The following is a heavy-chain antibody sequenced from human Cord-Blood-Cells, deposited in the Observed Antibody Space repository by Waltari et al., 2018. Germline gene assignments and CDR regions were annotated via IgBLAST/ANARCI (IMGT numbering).Heavy chain of an antibody. Sequence: QVQLQQWGAGLLKPSETLSLTCAVYGGSFRGYYWSWIRQPPGKGLEWIGEINHSGSTNYHPSLKSRVTISVDTSKNQFSLKLSSVTAADTAVYYCARDRVPTGDRAGWFDPWGQGTLVTVSS. CDR1: GGSFRGYY. V-gene: IGHV4-34*01. D-gene: IGHD7-27*01. J-gene: IGHJ5*02. CDR3: ARDRVPTGDRAGWFDP. CDR2: INHSGST.